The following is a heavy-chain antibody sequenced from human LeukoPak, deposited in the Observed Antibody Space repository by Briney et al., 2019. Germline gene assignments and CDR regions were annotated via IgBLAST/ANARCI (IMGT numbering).Heavy chain of an antibody. V-gene: IGHV3-23*01. D-gene: IGHD5-18*01. J-gene: IGHJ4*02. CDR3: AKDAGRGTAMAVNFDY. Sequence: PGGSLRLSCAASGFTFSSYVMSWVRQAPGKGLEWVSAISGSGGSKYYADSVKGRFTISRDNSKNTLYLQMNSLRAEDTAVYYCAKDAGRGTAMAVNFDYWGQGTLVTVSS. CDR1: GFTFSSYV. CDR2: ISGSGGSK.